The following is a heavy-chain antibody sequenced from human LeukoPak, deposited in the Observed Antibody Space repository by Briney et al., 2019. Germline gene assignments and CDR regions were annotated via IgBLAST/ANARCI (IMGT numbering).Heavy chain of an antibody. V-gene: IGHV4-34*01. J-gene: IGHJ4*02. Sequence: PSETLSLTCAVYGGSFSGYYWSWNRQPPGKGLEWIGEINHSGSTNYNPSLKSRVTISVDTSKNQFSLKLSSVTAADTAVYYCARLSDITMIVSGIDYWGQGTLVTVSS. CDR3: ARLSDITMIVSGIDY. D-gene: IGHD3-22*01. CDR2: INHSGST. CDR1: GGSFSGYY.